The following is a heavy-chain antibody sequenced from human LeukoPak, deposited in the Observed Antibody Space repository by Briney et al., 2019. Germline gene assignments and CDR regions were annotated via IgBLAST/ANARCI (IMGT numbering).Heavy chain of an antibody. Sequence: PSETLSLTCTVSGGSISSDLYYWSWIRQPAGKGLEWIGRIYTSGSTNYNPSLKSRVTMSVDTSKNQFSLKLSSVTAADTAVYYCARSGPTDDAFDIWGQGTMVTVSS. CDR2: IYTSGST. CDR1: GGSISSDLYY. V-gene: IGHV4-61*02. CDR3: ARSGPTDDAFDI. D-gene: IGHD1-26*01. J-gene: IGHJ3*02.